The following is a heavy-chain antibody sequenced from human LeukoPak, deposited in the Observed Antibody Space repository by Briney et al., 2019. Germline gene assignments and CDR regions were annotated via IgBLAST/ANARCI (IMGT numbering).Heavy chain of an antibody. Sequence: KALETLSLTCAVYGGSFSGYYWSWIRQPPGKGLEWIGEINHSGSTNYNPSLKSRVTISVDTSKNQFSLKLSSVTAADTAVYYCARGRGRYYDILTARNWFDPWGQGTLVTVSS. J-gene: IGHJ5*02. D-gene: IGHD3-9*01. V-gene: IGHV4-34*01. CDR2: INHSGST. CDR3: ARGRGRYYDILTARNWFDP. CDR1: GGSFSGYY.